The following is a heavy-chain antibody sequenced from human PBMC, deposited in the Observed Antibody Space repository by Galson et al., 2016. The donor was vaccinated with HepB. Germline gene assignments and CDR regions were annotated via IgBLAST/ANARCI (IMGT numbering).Heavy chain of an antibody. D-gene: IGHD4-23*01. CDR1: GGSISSRNW. V-gene: IGHV4-4*02. CDR2: IYHSGRT. Sequence: SETLSPTCAVSGGSISSRNWWNWVRQPPGKGLEWIGEIYHSGRTNYSTSLKSRVTMPVDKSKNQFSRRLNSVTAADTAVYYRAVDYGGNSAFDPWGQGTLATVSS. CDR3: AVDYGGNSAFDP. J-gene: IGHJ5*02.